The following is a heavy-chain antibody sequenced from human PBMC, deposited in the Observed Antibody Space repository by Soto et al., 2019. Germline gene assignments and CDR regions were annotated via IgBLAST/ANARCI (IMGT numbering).Heavy chain of an antibody. CDR3: ARTRSGYDYQGFDM. Sequence: ASVNVSCKASGGTFSSYSLRWVRPAPGQGLELMGGLIPIFGTANYAQKCQGRVTITADESTSTAYMELSSLRSEDTAVEYCARTRSGYDYQGFDMWGQGTMVTVSS. D-gene: IGHD3-22*01. CDR1: GGTFSSYS. V-gene: IGHV1-69*13. CDR2: LIPIFGTA. J-gene: IGHJ3*02.